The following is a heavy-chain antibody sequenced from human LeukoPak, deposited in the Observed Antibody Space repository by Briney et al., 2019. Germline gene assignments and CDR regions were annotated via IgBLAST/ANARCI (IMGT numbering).Heavy chain of an antibody. J-gene: IGHJ4*02. Sequence: SQTLSLTCTVSGGSISSGGYYWSWIRQHPGKGLEWIGYIYYSGSTYYNPSLKSRVTISVDTSKNQFSLKLSSVTAADTALYYCARAQRGCSFVFDLWGLGTLATVSS. V-gene: IGHV4-31*03. CDR2: IYYSGST. CDR3: ARAQRGCSFVFDL. CDR1: GGSISSGGYY. D-gene: IGHD5-18*01.